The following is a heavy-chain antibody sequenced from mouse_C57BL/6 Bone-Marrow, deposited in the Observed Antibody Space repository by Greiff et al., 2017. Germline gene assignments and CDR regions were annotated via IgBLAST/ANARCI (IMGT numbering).Heavy chain of an antibody. V-gene: IGHV1-82*01. CDR1: GYAFSSSW. CDR3: PRDVRSPHYAMDY. J-gene: IGHJ4*01. Sequence: QVQLQQSGPELVKPGASVKISCKASGYAFSSSWMNWVKQRPGKGLEWIGRIYPGDGDTNYNGKFKGKATLTADKSSSTAYMQLSSLTSEDSAVYFCPRDVRSPHYAMDYWGQGTSVTVSS. D-gene: IGHD1-1*01. CDR2: IYPGDGDT.